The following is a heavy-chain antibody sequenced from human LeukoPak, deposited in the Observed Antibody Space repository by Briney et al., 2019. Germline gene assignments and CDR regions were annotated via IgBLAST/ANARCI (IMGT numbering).Heavy chain of an antibody. CDR1: GGTFSSDA. J-gene: IGHJ6*04. Sequence: ASVKVSCKASGGTFSSDAISWVRQAPGQGLEWMGGIIPIFGTANYAQKFQGRVTITADESTSTAYMELSSLRSEDTAVYYCVVGATPVDVWGKGTTVTVSS. CDR3: VVGATPVDV. D-gene: IGHD1-26*01. V-gene: IGHV1-69*13. CDR2: IIPIFGTA.